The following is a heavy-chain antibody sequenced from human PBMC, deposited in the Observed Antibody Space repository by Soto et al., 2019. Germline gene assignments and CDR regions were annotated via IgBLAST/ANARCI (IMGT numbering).Heavy chain of an antibody. CDR3: ARYAQDYYSCMDV. V-gene: IGHV4-38-2*01. J-gene: IGHJ6*02. Sequence: SETLSLTCAVSGYTITNGYYWGWIRQPPGKGLEWIGNIYHSGSTYYNPSLKSRVTISIDPSKNQFSLKLSSVIAADTAVYSCARYAQDYYSCMDVWGQGTKVTVSS. CDR1: GYTITNGYY. CDR2: IYHSGST. D-gene: IGHD2-2*01.